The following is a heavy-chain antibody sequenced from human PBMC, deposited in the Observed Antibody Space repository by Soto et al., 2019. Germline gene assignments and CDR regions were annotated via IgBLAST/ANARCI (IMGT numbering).Heavy chain of an antibody. Sequence: SGFTFSSYGMHWVRQAPGKGLEWVAVIWYDGSNKYYADSVKGRFTISRDNSKNTLYLQMNSLRAEDTAVYYCAREGTAHQYYYYGMDVWGQGTTVTVSS. V-gene: IGHV3-33*01. D-gene: IGHD5-18*01. CDR2: IWYDGSNK. J-gene: IGHJ6*02. CDR1: GFTFSSYG. CDR3: AREGTAHQYYYYGMDV.